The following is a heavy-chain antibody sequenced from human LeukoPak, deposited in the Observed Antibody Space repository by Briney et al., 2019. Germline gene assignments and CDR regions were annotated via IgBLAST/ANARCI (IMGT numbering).Heavy chain of an antibody. J-gene: IGHJ4*02. D-gene: IGHD2-21*02. CDR1: GFTFTSYW. V-gene: IGHV3-7*01. CDR3: ARDATRGGDNDY. Sequence: QAGGSLRLSCAVSGFTFTSYWMSWVRQAPGKGLEWVANINGDGSYKFHADSVKGRLTISRDNAKNSLYLQMNSLRADDTAVYYCARDATRGGDNDYWGQGTRVIVSS. CDR2: INGDGSYK.